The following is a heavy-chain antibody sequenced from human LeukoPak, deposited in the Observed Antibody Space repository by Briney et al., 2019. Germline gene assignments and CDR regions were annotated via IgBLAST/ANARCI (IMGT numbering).Heavy chain of an antibody. Sequence: GGSLRLSCAASGFTFSSYSMNWVRQAPGKGLEWVSSISSSSSYIYYADSVKGRFTISRDNAKNTLYLQMNSLRAEDTAVYYCANSPPYYDSSGYRELDAFDIWGQGTMVTVSS. J-gene: IGHJ3*02. CDR1: GFTFSSYS. CDR2: ISSSSSYI. V-gene: IGHV3-21*04. CDR3: ANSPPYYDSSGYRELDAFDI. D-gene: IGHD3-22*01.